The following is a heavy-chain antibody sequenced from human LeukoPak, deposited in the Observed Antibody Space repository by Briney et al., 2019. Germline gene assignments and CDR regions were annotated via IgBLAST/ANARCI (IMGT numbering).Heavy chain of an antibody. CDR2: IYPNTGDT. D-gene: IGHD2-15*01. Sequence: ASVKVSCKASGYTFTDYYLHWVRQAPGQGLEWMGWIYPNTGDTNFAQKFQGRVTLTRDTSVSTAYMELSSLRSDDTAVYYCARDTRRNIVVVVAATVWFDPWGQGTLVTVSS. CDR1: GYTFTDYY. V-gene: IGHV1-2*02. J-gene: IGHJ5*02. CDR3: ARDTRRNIVVVVAATVWFDP.